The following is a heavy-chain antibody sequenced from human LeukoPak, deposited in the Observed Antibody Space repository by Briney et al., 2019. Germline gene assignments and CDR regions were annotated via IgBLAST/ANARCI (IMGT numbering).Heavy chain of an antibody. V-gene: IGHV1-2*02. J-gene: IGHJ4*02. CDR3: ARSRWVVPAATPFDY. D-gene: IGHD2-2*01. CDR1: GYTFTGYY. Sequence: ASVKVSCKASGYTFTGYYMHWVRQAPGQGLEWMEWINPNSGGTNYAQKFQGRVTMTRDTSISTAYMELSRLRSDDTAVYYCARSRWVVPAATPFDYWGQGTLVTVSS. CDR2: INPNSGGT.